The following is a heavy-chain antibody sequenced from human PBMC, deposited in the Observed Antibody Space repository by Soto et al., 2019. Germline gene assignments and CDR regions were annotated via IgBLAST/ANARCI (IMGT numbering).Heavy chain of an antibody. V-gene: IGHV1-46*03. CDR2: INPSGGST. Sequence: QVQLVQSGAEVKKPGASVKVSCKASGYTFTTYFIHWVRQAPGQGLEWMGLINPSGGSTSYAQKCRGRVTMTGDTSRSTVYMELSSLRSEDTAVYYCTSGIDTASAWDFDLWGRGTLFTVSS. CDR3: TSGIDTASAWDFDL. CDR1: GYTFTTYF. J-gene: IGHJ2*01. D-gene: IGHD5-18*01.